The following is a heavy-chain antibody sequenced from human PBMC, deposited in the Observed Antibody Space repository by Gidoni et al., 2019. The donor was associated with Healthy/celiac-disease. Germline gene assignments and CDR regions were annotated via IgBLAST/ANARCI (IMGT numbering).Heavy chain of an antibody. J-gene: IGHJ4*02. V-gene: IGHV1-8*01. D-gene: IGHD6-6*01. CDR1: GYTFTSYD. CDR3: ARDATYSSSSNFDY. CDR2: MNPNSGNT. Sequence: QVQLVQSGAEVKKPGASVKVSCKASGYTFTSYDINRVRQATGQGLEWMGWMNPNSGNTGYAQKFQGRVTMTRNTSISTAYMELSSLRSEDTAVYYCARDATYSSSSNFDYWGQGTLVTVSS.